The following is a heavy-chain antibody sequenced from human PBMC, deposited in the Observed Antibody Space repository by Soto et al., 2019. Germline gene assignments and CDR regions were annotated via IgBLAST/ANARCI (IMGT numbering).Heavy chain of an antibody. CDR1: GGSFSGYY. J-gene: IGHJ4*02. D-gene: IGHD6-13*01. CDR3: ARGRTTIAAAGTVWTDY. V-gene: IGHV4-34*01. Sequence: PSETLSLTCAVYGGSFSGYYWSWIRQPPGKGLEWIGEINHSGSTNYNPSLKSRVTISVDTSKNQFSLKLSSVTAADTAVYYCARGRTTIAAAGTVWTDYWGQGTLVTVSS. CDR2: INHSGST.